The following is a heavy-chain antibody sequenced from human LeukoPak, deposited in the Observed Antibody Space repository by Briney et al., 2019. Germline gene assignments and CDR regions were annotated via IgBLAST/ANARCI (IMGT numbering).Heavy chain of an antibody. D-gene: IGHD6-13*01. CDR3: AREGSRWSTGYYFDY. CDR1: AGSISPYY. CDR2: IYDAGAA. V-gene: IGHV4-59*01. J-gene: IGHJ4*02. Sequence: SGALSLTCTVSAGSISPYYWTWFRQPPGKGREWIGFIYDAGAANYKPTLKSRVTRSADTSKNQFSLKLSSVTAADTAVYYCAREGSRWSTGYYFDYWGREPWSPSPQ.